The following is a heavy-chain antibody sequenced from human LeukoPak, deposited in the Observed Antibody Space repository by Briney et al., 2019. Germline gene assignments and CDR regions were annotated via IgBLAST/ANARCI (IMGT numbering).Heavy chain of an antibody. Sequence: GGSLRLSCAASGFTFSSYSMNWVRQAPGKGLVWVSSISSSSSYIYYADSVKGRFTISRDNAKNSLYLQMNSLRAEDTAVYYCAREILVTMIVVDDAFDIWGQGTMVTVSS. J-gene: IGHJ3*02. CDR1: GFTFSSYS. CDR2: ISSSSSYI. CDR3: AREILVTMIVVDDAFDI. V-gene: IGHV3-21*01. D-gene: IGHD3-22*01.